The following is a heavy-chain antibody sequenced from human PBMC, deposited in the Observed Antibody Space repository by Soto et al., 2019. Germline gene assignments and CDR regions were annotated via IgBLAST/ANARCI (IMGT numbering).Heavy chain of an antibody. CDR2: TYYRSKWYN. CDR3: ARGGLEEQQPPETI. D-gene: IGHD6-13*01. J-gene: IGHJ3*02. V-gene: IGHV6-1*01. Sequence: SPTLSLTCAISGDSVSSNSAAWNWIRQSPSRGLEWLGRTYYRSKWYNDYAVSVKSRITINPDTSKNQFSLQLNSVTPEDTAVYYCARGGLEEQQPPETIWGQGTMVTVSS. CDR1: GDSVSSNSAA.